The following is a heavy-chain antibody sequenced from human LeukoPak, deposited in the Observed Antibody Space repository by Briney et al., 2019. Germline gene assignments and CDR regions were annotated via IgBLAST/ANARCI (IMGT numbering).Heavy chain of an antibody. J-gene: IGHJ4*02. CDR2: INHSGST. Sequence: PSETLSLTCAVYGGSFSGYYWSWIRQPPGKGLEWIGEINHSGSTNYNPSLKSRVTISVDTSKNQFSLKLSSVTAADTAVYYCARHGMVRGVIGYWGQGTQVTVSS. D-gene: IGHD3-10*01. CDR3: ARHGMVRGVIGY. CDR1: GGSFSGYY. V-gene: IGHV4-34*01.